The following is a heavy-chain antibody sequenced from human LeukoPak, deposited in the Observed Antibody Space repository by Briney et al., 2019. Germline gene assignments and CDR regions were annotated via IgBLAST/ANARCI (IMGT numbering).Heavy chain of an antibody. V-gene: IGHV4-59*01. CDR1: DGSNTGYY. Sequence: SETLSLTCTVTDGSNTGYYWTWMRQPPEKGLEWLGYIYYSGSTNYNPALEGRVTISVDRSKNLFSLSLHSVTTADTAVYFCARGIMTTVPRFDYWGQGALVTVSS. J-gene: IGHJ4*02. D-gene: IGHD4-17*01. CDR2: IYYSGST. CDR3: ARGIMTTVPRFDY.